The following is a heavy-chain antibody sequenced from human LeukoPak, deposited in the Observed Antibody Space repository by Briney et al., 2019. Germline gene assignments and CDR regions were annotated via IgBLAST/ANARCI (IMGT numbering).Heavy chain of an antibody. CDR1: GGTFSSYA. V-gene: IGHV1-8*03. CDR2: MNPNSGNT. Sequence: ASVKVSCKASGGTFSSYAINWVRQATGQGLEWMGWMNPNSGNTGYAQKFQGRVTITRNTSISTAYMELSSLRSEDTAVYFCARAGGCSSTSCSLDPWGQGTLVTVSS. D-gene: IGHD2-2*01. CDR3: ARAGGCSSTSCSLDP. J-gene: IGHJ5*02.